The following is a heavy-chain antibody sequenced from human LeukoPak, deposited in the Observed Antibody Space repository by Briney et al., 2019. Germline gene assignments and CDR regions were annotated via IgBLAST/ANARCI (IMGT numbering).Heavy chain of an antibody. J-gene: IGHJ4*02. CDR1: GGSFSGYY. CDR2: INHSGST. D-gene: IGHD3-3*01. Sequence: PSGTLSLTCAVYGGSFSGYYWSWIRQPPGKGLEWIGEINHSGSTNYNPSLKSRVTISVDTSKNQFSLKLSSVTAADTAVYYCARVPYDFWSGYYVDYWGQGTLVTVSS. V-gene: IGHV4-34*01. CDR3: ARVPYDFWSGYYVDY.